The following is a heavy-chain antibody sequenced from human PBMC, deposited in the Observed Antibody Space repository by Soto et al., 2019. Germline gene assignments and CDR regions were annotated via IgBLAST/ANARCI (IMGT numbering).Heavy chain of an antibody. J-gene: IGHJ4*02. D-gene: IGHD6-13*01. CDR1: GFTFSDYY. CDR2: ISSSGSTI. CDR3: AKSSSAAAGLSDY. Sequence: GGSLRLSCAASGFTFSDYYMSWIRQAPGKGLEWVSYISSSGSTIYYADSVKGRFTISRDNAKNSLYLQMNSLRAEDTAVYYCAKSSSAAAGLSDYWGQGTLVTVSS. V-gene: IGHV3-11*01.